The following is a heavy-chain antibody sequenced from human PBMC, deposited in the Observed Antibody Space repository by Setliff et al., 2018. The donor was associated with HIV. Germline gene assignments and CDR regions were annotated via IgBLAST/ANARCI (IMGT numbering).Heavy chain of an antibody. CDR3: ATLDYYGSQTYNLALHY. CDR2: IGAAGYPT. Sequence: ASETLSLTCTVSGGSISSTTYWWGWIRQPPGKGLEWVSTIGAAGYPTHYAESVKGRFTISKDNSQNALYLQMNSLTDEDTAMYYCATLDYYGSQTYNLALHYWGQGTQVTVSS. D-gene: IGHD3-10*01. CDR1: GGSISSTT. J-gene: IGHJ4*02. V-gene: IGHV3-23*01.